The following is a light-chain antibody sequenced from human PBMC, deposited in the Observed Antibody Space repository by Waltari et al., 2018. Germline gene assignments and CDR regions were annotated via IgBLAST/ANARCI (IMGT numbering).Light chain of an antibody. CDR2: EVS. CDR3: SSYTSSSTLYV. V-gene: IGLV2-14*01. CDR1: SSDVGGYNY. Sequence: QSALTQPASVSGSPGQSITISCTGTSSDVGGYNYFSWYQQHPAKAPKLMSDEVSNRPSVFSNRFSAAKSGTTASLTISGLQAEDEADYYCSSYTSSSTLYVFGTGTKVTVL. J-gene: IGLJ1*01.